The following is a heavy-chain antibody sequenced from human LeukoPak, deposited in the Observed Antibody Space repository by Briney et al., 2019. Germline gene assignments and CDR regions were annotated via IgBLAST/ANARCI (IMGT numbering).Heavy chain of an antibody. V-gene: IGHV3-21*01. CDR3: ARARTMYSSGWYHVVNFDY. CDR2: ISSGSSYI. J-gene: IGHJ4*02. CDR1: GFTFSNYG. D-gene: IGHD6-19*01. Sequence: LGGSLRLSCAASGFTFSNYGMNWVRQAPGKGLEWVSSISSGSSYIYYADSVKGRFTISRDNAKNSLYLQMNSLRAEDTAVYYCARARTMYSSGWYHVVNFDYWGQGTLVTVSS.